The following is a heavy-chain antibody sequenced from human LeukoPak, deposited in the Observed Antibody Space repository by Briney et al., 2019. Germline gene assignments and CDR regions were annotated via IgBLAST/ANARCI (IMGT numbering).Heavy chain of an antibody. CDR2: INYSGST. J-gene: IGHJ6*03. CDR1: GGSFSGYY. V-gene: IGHV4-34*01. D-gene: IGHD6-6*01. CDR3: ARGSAPRYYYYYYMDV. Sequence: PSETLSLTCAVYGGSFSGYYWSWIRQPPGKGLEWIGEINYSGSTNYNPSLKSRVTISVDTSKNQFSLKLSSVTAADTAVYYCARGSAPRYYYYYYMDVWGKGATVTVSS.